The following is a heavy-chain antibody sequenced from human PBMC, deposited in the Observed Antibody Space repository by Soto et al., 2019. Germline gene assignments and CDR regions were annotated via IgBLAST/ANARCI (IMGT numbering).Heavy chain of an antibody. Sequence: QVQLVESGGGVVQPGRSLRLSCAASGFTFSSYGMHWVRQAPGKGLEWVAVIWYDGSNKYYADSVKGRFTISRDNSKNTLYLQMNSLIAEDTAVYYCARVNSDWYFSGAFALDSWGQGTLVTVSS. D-gene: IGHD2-21*02. CDR2: IWYDGSNK. CDR3: ARVNSDWYFSGAFALDS. CDR1: GFTFSSYG. V-gene: IGHV3-33*01. J-gene: IGHJ4*02.